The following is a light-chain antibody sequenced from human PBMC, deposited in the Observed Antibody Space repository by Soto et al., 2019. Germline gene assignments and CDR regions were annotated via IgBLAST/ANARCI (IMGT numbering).Light chain of an antibody. CDR2: AVS. CDR1: QSISNF. J-gene: IGKJ4*01. CDR3: QQTYDTPLT. V-gene: IGKV1-39*01. Sequence: DIQMTQSPSSLSASVGDRVTITCRASQSISNFLHWYQQRPGKAPKPLIYAVSTLQAGVPPRFSGSGSGTDFTLTISSLQPEDFGTYYCQQTYDTPLTFGGGTKVEI.